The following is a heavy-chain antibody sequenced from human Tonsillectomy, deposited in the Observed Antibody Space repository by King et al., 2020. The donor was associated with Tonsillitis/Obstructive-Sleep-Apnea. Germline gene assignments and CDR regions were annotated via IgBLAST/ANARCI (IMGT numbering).Heavy chain of an antibody. CDR2: ITSSSYT. D-gene: IGHD2-2*01. CDR1: GFTFSDYY. CDR3: ARVPEPAKYYYYYYMDV. J-gene: IGHJ6*03. V-gene: IGHV3-11*05. Sequence: VQLVESGGGLVKPGGSLRLSCAASGFTFSDYYMSCIRQAPGKGLEWVSYITSSSYTNYADSVKGRFTTSRDNAKNSLYLQMNSLRAEDTDVYYCARVPEPAKYYYYYYMDVWGKGTTVTVSS.